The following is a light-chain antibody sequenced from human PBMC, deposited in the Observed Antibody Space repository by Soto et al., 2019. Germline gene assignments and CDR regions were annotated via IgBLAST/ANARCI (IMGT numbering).Light chain of an antibody. V-gene: IGKV3-15*01. Sequence: EIVMTQSPATLSVSPGERATLSCRASQSVNINLAWYQQKSGQAPRLLIYGTSTRATGVPARFSGSGSGTEFTLTISSLQSEDFAVYYCQQRSNWPPITFGQGTRLEIK. CDR1: QSVNIN. CDR3: QQRSNWPPIT. CDR2: GTS. J-gene: IGKJ5*01.